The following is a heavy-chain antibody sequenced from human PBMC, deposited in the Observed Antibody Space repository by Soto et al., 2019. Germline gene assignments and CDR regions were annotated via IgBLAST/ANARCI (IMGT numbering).Heavy chain of an antibody. Sequence: EVQLVESGGGLVQPGGSLRLSCAASGFTFSDHYMDWVRQAPGKGLEWVGRSRNKANSYTTEYAASVRGRFTISRDDSKNSLYLQMNSLKTEDTAVYYCARDLGSWGQGTRSPSPQ. J-gene: IGHJ5*02. CDR1: GFTFSDHY. V-gene: IGHV3-72*01. CDR3: ARDLGS. CDR2: SRNKANSYTT.